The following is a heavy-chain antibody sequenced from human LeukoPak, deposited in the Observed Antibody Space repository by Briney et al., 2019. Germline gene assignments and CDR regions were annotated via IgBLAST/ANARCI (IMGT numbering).Heavy chain of an antibody. CDR1: GFTFSSYG. V-gene: IGHV3-30*02. Sequence: GGSLRLSCAASGFTFSSYGMHWVRQAPGKGLEWVAFIRNDGSDKYYADSVKGRFTTSRGNDKNLVHLQMNSLRAEDTAVYYCARGGGMRSWYDFDYWGQGTLVTVSS. CDR3: ARGGGMRSWYDFDY. CDR2: IRNDGSDK. J-gene: IGHJ4*02. D-gene: IGHD6-13*01.